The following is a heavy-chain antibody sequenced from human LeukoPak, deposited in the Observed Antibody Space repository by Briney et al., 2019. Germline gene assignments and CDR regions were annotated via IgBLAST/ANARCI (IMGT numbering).Heavy chain of an antibody. V-gene: IGHV1-46*01. D-gene: IGHD3-16*01. Sequence: ASVKVSCKASGYTFTSNYMHWVRQAPGQGLEWMGIINPSGGSTSYAQKFQGRVTMTRDTSTSTVYMELSSLRSKDTAVYYCARASLGDLFYSDFWGQGTLVTVSS. J-gene: IGHJ4*02. CDR1: GYTFTSNY. CDR2: INPSGGST. CDR3: ARASLGDLFYSDF.